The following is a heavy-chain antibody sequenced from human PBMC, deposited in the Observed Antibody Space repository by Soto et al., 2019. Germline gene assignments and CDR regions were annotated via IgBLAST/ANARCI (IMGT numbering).Heavy chain of an antibody. Sequence: QVQLQESGPGLVIPSQTLTLTCAVSGASIDNNGYSWTWIRQHPGKGLEWIGTNNNRGDTYYNPSLKSRLNISLDTSQNHFSLRLNAVTAAETATYYCAGGGSGWKALNWFDPWGQGIMVTVSS. CDR1: GASIDNNGYS. CDR2: NNNRGDT. CDR3: AGGGSGWKALNWFDP. V-gene: IGHV4-31*11. J-gene: IGHJ5*02. D-gene: IGHD6-19*01.